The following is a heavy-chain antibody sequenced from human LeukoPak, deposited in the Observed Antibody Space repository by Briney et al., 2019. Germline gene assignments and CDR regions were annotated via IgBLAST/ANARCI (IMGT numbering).Heavy chain of an antibody. Sequence: RASVKVSCKASRYTFTNYGISWVRQAPGQGLEWMGWFSGYNDNTKYEQKLQGRVTMTTDTSMSTAYMELRSLRSDDTAVYYCAKNYYDNSGYYYFDYWGQGTLVTVSS. CDR1: RYTFTNYG. J-gene: IGHJ4*02. CDR3: AKNYYDNSGYYYFDY. V-gene: IGHV1-18*01. CDR2: FSGYNDNT. D-gene: IGHD3-22*01.